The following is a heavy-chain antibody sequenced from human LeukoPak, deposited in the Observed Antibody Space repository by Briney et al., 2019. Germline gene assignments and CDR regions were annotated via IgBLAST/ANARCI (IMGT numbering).Heavy chain of an antibody. Sequence: GGSLRLSCTASGFTFSHYWMSWVRQAPGKGLEWVASIKQDGSEENYVDSVKGRFTFSRDNAKNSLYLQMNSLRGEDTAVYYCARNKRGDYWGQGTLVTVSS. CDR3: ARNKRGDY. J-gene: IGHJ4*02. D-gene: IGHD1/OR15-1a*01. CDR1: GFTFSHYW. CDR2: IKQDGSEE. V-gene: IGHV3-7*01.